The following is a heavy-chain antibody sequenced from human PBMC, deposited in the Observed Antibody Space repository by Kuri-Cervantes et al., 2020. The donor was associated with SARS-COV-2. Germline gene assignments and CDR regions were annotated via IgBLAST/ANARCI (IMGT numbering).Heavy chain of an antibody. CDR1: GGSISTYY. J-gene: IGHJ4*02. Sequence: SQTLSLTCAVSGGSISTYYWSWIRQPPGRGLEWIGYIYYSGSTNYNPSLKSRVTISVDTSKNQFSLKLSSVTAADTAVYYCARVNDYYFDYWGQGTLVTVPS. CDR3: ARVNDYYFDY. D-gene: IGHD1-1*01. CDR2: IYYSGST. V-gene: IGHV4-59*01.